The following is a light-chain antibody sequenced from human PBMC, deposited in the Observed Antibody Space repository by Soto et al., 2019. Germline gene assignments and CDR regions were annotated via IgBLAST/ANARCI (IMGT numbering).Light chain of an antibody. CDR1: NSNIGNNY. Sequence: QSVLTQPPSVSAAPGQKVTISCSGSNSNIGNNYVSWYQHLPGTAPKLLIYDNNQRPSGIPDRFSGSKTGTSATLGITGLQIGDEADYYCATWDSSLSAQVFGGGTQLTVL. V-gene: IGLV1-51*01. J-gene: IGLJ3*02. CDR2: DNN. CDR3: ATWDSSLSAQV.